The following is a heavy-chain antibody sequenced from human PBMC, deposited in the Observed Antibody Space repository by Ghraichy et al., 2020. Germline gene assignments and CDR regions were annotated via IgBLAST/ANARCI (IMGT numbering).Heavy chain of an antibody. J-gene: IGHJ3*02. Sequence: ESLNISCAVYGGSFSGYFWSWIRQPPGKGLEWIGEINHSGSTNYYPSLKSRVTISLDDSKNQISLRLKSVTAADTAVYYCARAPYDDDGFYDDGFDIWGQGTTVTVSS. D-gene: IGHD3-22*01. CDR3: ARAPYDDDGFYDDGFDI. CDR1: GGSFSGYF. V-gene: IGHV4-34*01. CDR2: INHSGST.